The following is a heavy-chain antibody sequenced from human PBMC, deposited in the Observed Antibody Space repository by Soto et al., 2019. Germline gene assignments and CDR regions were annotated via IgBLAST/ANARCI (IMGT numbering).Heavy chain of an antibody. J-gene: IGHJ3*02. CDR1: GGSISSGDYY. D-gene: IGHD3-3*01. Sequence: TETLSLTCTVSGGSISSGDYYWIWIRQPPGKGLEWIGYIYYSGSTNYNPSLKSRVTISVDTSKNQFSLKLSSVTAADTAVYYCARVSPNHDARTRDDDFWSGLDAFDIWGQGTMVTVS. CDR2: IYYSGST. V-gene: IGHV4-61*08. CDR3: ARVSPNHDARTRDDDFWSGLDAFDI.